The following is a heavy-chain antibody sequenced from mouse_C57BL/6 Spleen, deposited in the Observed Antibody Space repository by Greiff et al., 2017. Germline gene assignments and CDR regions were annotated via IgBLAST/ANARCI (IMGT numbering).Heavy chain of an antibody. V-gene: IGHV1-15*01. J-gene: IGHJ1*03. CDR3: TRRGTGTYFDV. CDR2: IDPETGGT. Sequence: QVQLQQSGAELVRPGASVTLSCKASGYTFTDYEMHWVKQTPVHGLEWIGAIDPETGGTAYNQKFKGTAILTADKSSSTAYMELRSLTSEDSAVYYCTRRGTGTYFDVWGTGTTVTVSS. D-gene: IGHD4-1*01. CDR1: GYTFTDYE.